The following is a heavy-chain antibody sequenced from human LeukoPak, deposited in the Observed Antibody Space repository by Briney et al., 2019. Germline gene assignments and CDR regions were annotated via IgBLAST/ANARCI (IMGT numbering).Heavy chain of an antibody. J-gene: IGHJ6*02. CDR3: ARDLLRYFDWLLYYYYGMDV. CDR1: GFTFSSYA. CDR2: ISYDGSNK. Sequence: PGGSLRLSCAASGFTFSSYAMHWVRQAPGKGLEWVAVISYDGSNKYYADSVKGRFTISRDNSKNTLYLQMNSLRAEDTAVYYCARDLLRYFDWLLYYYYGMDVWGQGTTVTVSS. V-gene: IGHV3-30-3*01. D-gene: IGHD3-9*01.